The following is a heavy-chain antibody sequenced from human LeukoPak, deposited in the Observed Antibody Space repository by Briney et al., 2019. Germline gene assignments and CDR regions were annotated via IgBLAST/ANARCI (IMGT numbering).Heavy chain of an antibody. D-gene: IGHD3-10*01. CDR3: ARFADYGSGSYRRVGYYYYYGMDV. Sequence: ASVKVSCKASGYTFTSYDINWVRQATGQGLEWMGWMNPNSGNTGYAQKFQGRVTMTRNTSISTAYMELSSLRSEDTAVYYCARFADYGSGSYRRVGYYYYYGMDVWGQGTTDTVSS. V-gene: IGHV1-8*01. CDR1: GYTFTSYD. CDR2: MNPNSGNT. J-gene: IGHJ6*02.